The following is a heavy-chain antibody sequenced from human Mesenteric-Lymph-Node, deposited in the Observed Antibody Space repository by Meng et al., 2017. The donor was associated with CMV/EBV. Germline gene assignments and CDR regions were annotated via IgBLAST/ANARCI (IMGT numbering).Heavy chain of an antibody. CDR3: AKDQGGTVYHGMDV. D-gene: IGHD1-1*01. J-gene: IGHJ6*02. CDR2: IWYDGSSE. CDR1: GFTFRNAW. V-gene: IGHV3-33*06. Sequence: GESLKISCEASGFTFRNAWMSWVRQAPGKGLEWVAVIWYDGSSEYYAASVKGRFTISRDNSRNTLYLQMNSLRADDTAVYYCAKDQGGTVYHGMDVWGQGTTVTVSS.